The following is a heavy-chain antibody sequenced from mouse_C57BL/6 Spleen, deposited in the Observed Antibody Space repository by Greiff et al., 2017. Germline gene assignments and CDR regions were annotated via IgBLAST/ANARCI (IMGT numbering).Heavy chain of an antibody. CDR1: GYTFTSYW. J-gene: IGHJ3*01. Sequence: VQLQQPGAELVRPGTSVKLSCKASGYTFTSYWMHWVKQRPGQGLEWIGVIDPSDSYTNYNQKFKGKATLTVDTSSSTAYMQLSSLTSEDSAVYYCARSYGYEEAWFAYWGQGTLVTVSA. CDR2: IDPSDSYT. CDR3: ARSYGYEEAWFAY. V-gene: IGHV1-59*01. D-gene: IGHD2-2*01.